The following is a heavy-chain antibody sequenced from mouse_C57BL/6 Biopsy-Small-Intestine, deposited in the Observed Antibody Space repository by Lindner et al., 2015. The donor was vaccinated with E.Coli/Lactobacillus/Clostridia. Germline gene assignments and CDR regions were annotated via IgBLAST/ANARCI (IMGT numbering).Heavy chain of an antibody. CDR1: DYAFSHSW. CDR3: ARWSYYDGTYSDC. D-gene: IGHD1-1*02. Sequence: VQLQESGPEVVKPGVSVKISCKASDYAFSHSWMNWVKQRPGKGLEWIGQIYPGDGDTNYNGKFKDRAILSVDKSSTTAYMELSSLTSEDSAVYFCARWSYYDGTYSDCWGQGTTLTVSS. CDR2: IYPGDGDT. V-gene: IGHV1-82*01. J-gene: IGHJ2*01.